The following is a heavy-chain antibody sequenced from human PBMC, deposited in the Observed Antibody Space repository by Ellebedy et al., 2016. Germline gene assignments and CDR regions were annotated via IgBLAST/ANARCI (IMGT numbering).Heavy chain of an antibody. CDR3: ARDEDRMVRGVISTGVDY. J-gene: IGHJ4*02. D-gene: IGHD3-10*01. CDR2: ISAYNGNT. CDR1: GYTFTSYG. V-gene: IGHV1-18*01. Sequence: ASVKVSCKASGYTFTSYGISWVRQAPGQGLEWMGWISAYNGNTNYAQKLQGRVTMTTDTSTSTAYMELRSLRSDDTAVYYCARDEDRMVRGVISTGVDYWGQGTLVTVSS.